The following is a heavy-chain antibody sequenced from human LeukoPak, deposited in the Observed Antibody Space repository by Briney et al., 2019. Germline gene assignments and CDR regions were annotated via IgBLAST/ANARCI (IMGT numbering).Heavy chain of an antibody. CDR3: AELGITMTGGV. V-gene: IGHV3-53*01. CDR2: IYSGGST. J-gene: IGHJ6*04. CDR1: GFTVSTNY. D-gene: IGHD3-10*02. Sequence: GGSLRLSCVVSGFTVSTNYMSWVRQAPGKGLEWVSLIYSGGSTYYADSVKGRFTISRDNAKNSLYLQMNSLRAEDTAVYYCAELGITMTGGVWGKGTTVTISS.